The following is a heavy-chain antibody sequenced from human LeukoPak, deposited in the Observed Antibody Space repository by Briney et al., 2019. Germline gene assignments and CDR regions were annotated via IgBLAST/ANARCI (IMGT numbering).Heavy chain of an antibody. CDR1: GFTFSSYA. D-gene: IGHD2/OR15-2a*01. J-gene: IGHJ4*02. CDR3: AKDVRRSFYYFDY. V-gene: IGHV3-23*01. Sequence: PGGSLRLSCAASGFTFSSYAMSWVRQAPGKGLEWVSDISGSGGSTYYADSVKGRFTISRDNSKNTLYLQMNSLRAEDTAVYYCAKDVRRSFYYFDYWGQGTLVTVSS. CDR2: ISGSGGST.